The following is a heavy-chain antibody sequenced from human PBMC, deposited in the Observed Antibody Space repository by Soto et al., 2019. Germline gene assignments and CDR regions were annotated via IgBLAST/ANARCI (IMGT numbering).Heavy chain of an antibody. J-gene: IGHJ3*02. V-gene: IGHV4-34*01. CDR3: ARVERGTATTVVDAFDI. D-gene: IGHD1-1*01. CDR1: GGSVNSGNYY. Sequence: QVQLQQWGAGLLEPSETLSLTCAVFGGSVNSGNYYWSWIRQPPGKGLEWIGEMSHRGGTHFNPSLKSLVTISVDTSKNQFSLKMSSVTAADTALYYCARVERGTATTVVDAFDIWGPGTMVTVSS. CDR2: MSHRGGT.